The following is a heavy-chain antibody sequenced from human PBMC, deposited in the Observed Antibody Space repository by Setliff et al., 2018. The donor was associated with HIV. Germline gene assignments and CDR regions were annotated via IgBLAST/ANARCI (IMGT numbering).Heavy chain of an antibody. J-gene: IGHJ4*02. V-gene: IGHV1-69*05. D-gene: IGHD2-8*01. Sequence: GASVKVSCKASGDTFSNYAITWVRQAPGQGLEWMGGINPLFGTTNYAHNFQGRLTITTDQIMSTAYMELTSLRSEDTAVYYCASGSGYCNKGDCYIGVHRTPDKCYFDSWGQGTLVTVSS. CDR3: ASGSGYCNKGDCYIGVHRTPDKCYFDS. CDR2: INPLFGTT. CDR1: GDTFSNYA.